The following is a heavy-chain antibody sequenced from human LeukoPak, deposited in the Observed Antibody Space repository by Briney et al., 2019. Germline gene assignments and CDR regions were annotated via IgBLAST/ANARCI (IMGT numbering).Heavy chain of an antibody. D-gene: IGHD3-22*01. J-gene: IGHJ5*02. CDR2: IFYTGNT. CDR3: ARQSSGYYYGWFDP. Sequence: SQTLSLTCTVSGGSILDSTYYWAWIRQPPGKGLESIATIFYTGNTHYNPSLKSRVTMSVDTVKNQFSLNLNSVTAADTAVYYCARQSSGYYYGWFDPWGQGTLVTVSS. V-gene: IGHV4-39*01. CDR1: GGSILDSTYY.